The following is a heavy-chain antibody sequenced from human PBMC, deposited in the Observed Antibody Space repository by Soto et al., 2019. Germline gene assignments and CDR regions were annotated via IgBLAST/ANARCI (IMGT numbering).Heavy chain of an antibody. CDR2: IPQDGVDG. Sequence: GGSLRLSCEVSGFTFSMYPMSWVRQSPGKGLEWVAKIPQDGVDGHYADSVKGRFIISRDNDKNSLHLQLNNLRAEDTAVYYCARDQRILTAHDFFYGSDVWGRGATVTVSS. V-gene: IGHV3-7*03. D-gene: IGHD5-18*01. CDR1: GFTFSMYP. CDR3: ARDQRILTAHDFFYGSDV. J-gene: IGHJ6*02.